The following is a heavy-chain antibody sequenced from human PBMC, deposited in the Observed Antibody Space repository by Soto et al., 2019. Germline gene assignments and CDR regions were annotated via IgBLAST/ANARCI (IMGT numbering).Heavy chain of an antibody. CDR1: GFAFSSYA. CDR2: ITSSSSTV. Sequence: GSLRLSCAASGFAFSSYAMNWVRQAPGKGLEWVSYITSSSSTVSYADSVKGRFAISRDNAKNSLYLQMSSLRDDDTAVYYCARDYGYSSSWSPSFDYWGQGSLVTVSS. V-gene: IGHV3-48*02. J-gene: IGHJ4*02. D-gene: IGHD6-13*01. CDR3: ARDYGYSSSWSPSFDY.